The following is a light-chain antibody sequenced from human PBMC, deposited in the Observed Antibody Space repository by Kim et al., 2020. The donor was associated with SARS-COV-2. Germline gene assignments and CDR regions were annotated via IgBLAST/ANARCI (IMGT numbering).Light chain of an antibody. CDR2: AES. Sequence: ASGGDRATITCRASRGIGSWLAWYQQTPGKAPNLLIYAESGLQSGVPSRFSGSGSGTGFTLPISSLQPEDFATYYCQQANSFPLTFGGGTKVDI. CDR1: RGIGSW. J-gene: IGKJ4*01. V-gene: IGKV1-12*01. CDR3: QQANSFPLT.